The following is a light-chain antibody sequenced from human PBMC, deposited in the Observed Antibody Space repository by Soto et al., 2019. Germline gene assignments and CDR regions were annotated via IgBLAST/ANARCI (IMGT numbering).Light chain of an antibody. CDR1: GSNLANHV. J-gene: IGLJ2*01. Sequence: QSVLTQALSASGTPGQRLTISFSGGGSNLANHVATWYQQLPGKAPKLLLYYDGVLASGVSDRFSGSRSVSSASLAISGLQSEDEATYYCASWDDSQHALLFGGGTKLTVL. CDR2: YDG. V-gene: IGLV1-36*01. CDR3: ASWDDSQHALL.